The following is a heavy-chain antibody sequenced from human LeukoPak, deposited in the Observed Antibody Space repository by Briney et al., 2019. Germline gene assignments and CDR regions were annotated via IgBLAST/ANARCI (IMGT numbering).Heavy chain of an antibody. J-gene: IGHJ5*02. Sequence: ASVWVSCKASGYTFDDEYIHWVRQAPGLGLEWMGWINPKNGDTNYAQRFQGRVTMTRDTSISTAYMELRRLKSDDSAVYYCAGRVQKLVATSWFDPWGQGTLVTVSS. CDR2: INPKNGDT. CDR3: AGRVQKLVATSWFDP. V-gene: IGHV1-2*02. CDR1: GYTFDDEY. D-gene: IGHD5-12*01.